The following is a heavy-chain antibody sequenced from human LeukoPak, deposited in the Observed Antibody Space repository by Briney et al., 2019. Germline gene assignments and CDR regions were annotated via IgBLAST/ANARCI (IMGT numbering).Heavy chain of an antibody. V-gene: IGHV1-2*02. Sequence: GASVKVSCKASGYTFTGYYMHWVRQAPGQGLEWMGWINPNSGGTNYAQKFQGRVTMTRDTSISTAYMELSRLRSDDTAVYYCARHGLYGSGRPLMDVWGQGTTVTVSS. CDR3: ARHGLYGSGRPLMDV. CDR1: GYTFTGYY. J-gene: IGHJ6*02. CDR2: INPNSGGT. D-gene: IGHD3-10*01.